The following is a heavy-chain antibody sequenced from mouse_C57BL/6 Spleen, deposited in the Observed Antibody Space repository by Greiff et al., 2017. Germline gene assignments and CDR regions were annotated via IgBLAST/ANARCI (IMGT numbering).Heavy chain of an antibody. J-gene: IGHJ2*01. D-gene: IGHD2-1*01. CDR1: GFTFSSYG. Sequence: EVQLVESGGDLVKPGGSLKLSCAASGFTFSSYGMSWVRQTPDKRLEWVATISSGGSYTYYPDSVKGRFTISRDNAKNTLYLQMSSLKSEDTAMYYCARHEDYYGNYFDYWGQGTTLTVSS. V-gene: IGHV5-6*01. CDR2: ISSGGSYT. CDR3: ARHEDYYGNYFDY.